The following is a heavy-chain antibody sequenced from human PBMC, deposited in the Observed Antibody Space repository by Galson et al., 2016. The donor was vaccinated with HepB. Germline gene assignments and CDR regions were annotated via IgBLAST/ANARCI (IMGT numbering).Heavy chain of an antibody. V-gene: IGHV3-48*04. Sequence: SLRLSCAASGFTFSSYSMNWVRQAPGKGLEWVSYISYSSTIYYADSVEGRFTISRDNPRNLLHLQMNSLRVDDSAIYYCARGSGSGSSRFRFYFYMDMWGKGTTVTVSS. J-gene: IGHJ6*03. CDR2: ISYSSTI. CDR1: GFTFSSYS. CDR3: ARGSGSGSSRFRFYFYMDM. D-gene: IGHD3-10*01.